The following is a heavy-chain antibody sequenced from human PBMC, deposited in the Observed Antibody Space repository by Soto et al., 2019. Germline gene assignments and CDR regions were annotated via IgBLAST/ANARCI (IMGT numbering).Heavy chain of an antibody. D-gene: IGHD2-8*01. J-gene: IGHJ6*03. Sequence: GGSLRLSCAASGFTFSSYSMNWVRQAPGKGLEWVSSISSSSSYIYYADSVKGRFTISRDNAKNSLYLQMNSLRAEDTAVYYCARLWSAKAYCTNGVCRYYYMDVWGKGTTVTVSS. V-gene: IGHV3-21*01. CDR3: ARLWSAKAYCTNGVCRYYYMDV. CDR2: ISSSSSYI. CDR1: GFTFSSYS.